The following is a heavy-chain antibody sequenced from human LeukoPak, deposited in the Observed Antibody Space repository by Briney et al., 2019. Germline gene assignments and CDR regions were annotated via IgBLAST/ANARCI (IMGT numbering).Heavy chain of an antibody. D-gene: IGHD5-24*01. CDR2: MNPNSGNT. Sequence: ASVKVSCKASGYAFTSYDINWVRQATGQGLEWMGWMNPNSGNTGYAQKFQGRVTITRNTSISTAYMELSSLRSEDTAVYYCARDAHLQFPYNWFDPWGQGTLVTVSS. V-gene: IGHV1-8*03. CDR3: ARDAHLQFPYNWFDP. CDR1: GYAFTSYD. J-gene: IGHJ5*02.